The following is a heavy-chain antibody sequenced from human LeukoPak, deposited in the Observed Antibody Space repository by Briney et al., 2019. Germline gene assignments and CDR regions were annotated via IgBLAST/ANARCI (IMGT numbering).Heavy chain of an antibody. D-gene: IGHD2-2*01. Sequence: PSETLSLTCTVSGGSISSSSDHWGWIRQPPGQGLEWIATISYRGNTYYNPSLKSRVTITVDTSKNQFPLKLSSVTAADTGVYYCVRGYCSSTTCSGVGYMDVWGRGTTVTVSS. J-gene: IGHJ6*03. CDR1: GGSISSSSDH. CDR3: VRGYCSSTTCSGVGYMDV. V-gene: IGHV4-39*01. CDR2: ISYRGNT.